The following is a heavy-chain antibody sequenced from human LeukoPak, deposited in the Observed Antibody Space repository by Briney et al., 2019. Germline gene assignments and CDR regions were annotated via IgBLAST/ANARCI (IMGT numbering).Heavy chain of an antibody. V-gene: IGHV1-2*02. CDR3: ARTIAVAAYYFDY. CDR2: INPNSGGT. Sequence: ASVKVTCKASGYTFTGYYMHWVRQAPGQGLEWMGWINPNSGGTNYPQKFQGRVTMTRDTSISTAYMELSRLRSDDTAVYYCARTIAVAAYYFDYWGQGTLVTVSS. CDR1: GYTFTGYY. D-gene: IGHD6-19*01. J-gene: IGHJ4*02.